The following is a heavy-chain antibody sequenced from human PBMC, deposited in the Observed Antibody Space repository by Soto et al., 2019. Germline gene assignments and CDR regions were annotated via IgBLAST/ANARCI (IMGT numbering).Heavy chain of an antibody. CDR1: GDSVTSDSYF. Sequence: SSETLSLTCTVSGDSVTSDSYFWSWIRQPPGKGLEWIGNSYYSGYYSGSTNHNPSLKSRVTVSVDTSKNQFSLKLRSVTTADTAVYYCASGIVVVPAAREYYYYGMDVWGQGTTVTVSS. CDR3: ASGIVVVPAAREYYYYGMDV. CDR2: SYYSGYYSGST. D-gene: IGHD2-2*01. J-gene: IGHJ6*02. V-gene: IGHV4-61*01.